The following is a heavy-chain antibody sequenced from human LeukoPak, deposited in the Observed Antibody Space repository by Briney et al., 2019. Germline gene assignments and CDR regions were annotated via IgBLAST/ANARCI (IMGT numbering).Heavy chain of an antibody. CDR3: AREAIWFGRLIDY. CDR2: IYSGGST. CDR1: GFTVSSNY. D-gene: IGHD3-10*01. J-gene: IGHJ4*02. Sequence: TGGSLRLSCAASGFTVSSNYMSWVRQAPGKGLEWVSVIYSGGSTYYADSVKGRFTISRDNSKNTLYLQMNSLRAEDTAVYYCAREAIWFGRLIDYWGQGTLVTVSS. V-gene: IGHV3-66*01.